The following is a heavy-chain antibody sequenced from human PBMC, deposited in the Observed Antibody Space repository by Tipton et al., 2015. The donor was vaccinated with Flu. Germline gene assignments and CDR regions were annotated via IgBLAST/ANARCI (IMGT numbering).Heavy chain of an antibody. D-gene: IGHD5-24*01. CDR1: GYTFTSYW. V-gene: IGHV5-51*03. Sequence: QLVQSGAEVKKPGESLKISCKGSGYTFTSYWIAWVRQMPGKGLEYMGIIYPGDSDTRYSPSFQGQVTISADKSISTAYLQWRSLEASATAIYYFSRCEGGYTSPRLLYFDYWGQGTLVTVSS. CDR2: IYPGDSDT. CDR3: SRCEGGYTSPRLLYFDY. J-gene: IGHJ4*02.